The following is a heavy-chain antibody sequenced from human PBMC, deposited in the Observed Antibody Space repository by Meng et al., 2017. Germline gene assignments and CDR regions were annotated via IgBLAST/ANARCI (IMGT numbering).Heavy chain of an antibody. CDR3: ARDSCTGGICYRGSFDY. CDR1: GYTFTSYA. CDR2: LNAGNGDT. V-gene: IGHV1-3*01. J-gene: IGHJ4*02. Sequence: QVQVVQSGAEVKEPGASVKVSCKASGYTFTSYAMHWVRQAPGQSFEWMGWLNAGNGDTKYSQKFQGRVTITRDSSASTAYMELSSLRSEDTAVYYCARDSCTGGICYRGSFDYWAQGTLVTVSS. D-gene: IGHD2-15*01.